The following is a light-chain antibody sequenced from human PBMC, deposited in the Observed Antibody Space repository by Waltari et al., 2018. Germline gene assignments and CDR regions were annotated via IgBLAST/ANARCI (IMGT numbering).Light chain of an antibody. Sequence: DFLMTKSPSTLSAYLGDSGTITCRASQRISACLAWYQQKPRKAPKLLIYKASTLQSGVPSRFSGSGSGTEFTLTISSLQPDDFATYYCQQYNTYFGQGTKLEIK. CDR1: QRISAC. CDR2: KAS. V-gene: IGKV1-5*03. CDR3: QQYNTY. J-gene: IGKJ2*01.